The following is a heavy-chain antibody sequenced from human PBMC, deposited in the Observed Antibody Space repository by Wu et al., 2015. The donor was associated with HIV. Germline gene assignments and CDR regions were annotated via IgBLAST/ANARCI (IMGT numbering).Heavy chain of an antibody. J-gene: IGHJ6*01. D-gene: IGHD3-9*01. CDR3: ARSRPRLGVFTGLPIASSPLDV. CDR2: IDPSDGDA. V-gene: IGHV1-46*01. CDR1: GYTFPRYY. Sequence: QVQLVQSGAEVKKPGASVHISCKASGYTFPRYYIHWVRQAPGQGLQWMGFIDPSDGDATYPEQFQGRCTVTRDTSTNTVYMELNSLTPGDTAIYFCARSRPRLGVFTGLPIASSPLDVWGQGTTVIVSS.